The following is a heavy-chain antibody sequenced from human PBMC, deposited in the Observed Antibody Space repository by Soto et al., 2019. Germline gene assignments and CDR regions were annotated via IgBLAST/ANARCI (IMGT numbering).Heavy chain of an antibody. V-gene: IGHV3-21*01. J-gene: IGHJ3*02. CDR1: GFTFSSYS. Sequence: GGSLRLSCAASGFTFSSYSMNWVRQAPGKGLEWVSSISSSSSYIYYADSVKGRFTISRDNAKNSLYLQMNSLRAEDTAVYYCARDRWLLLRGHDAFDIWGQGTMVTVSS. D-gene: IGHD3-22*01. CDR2: ISSSSSYI. CDR3: ARDRWLLLRGHDAFDI.